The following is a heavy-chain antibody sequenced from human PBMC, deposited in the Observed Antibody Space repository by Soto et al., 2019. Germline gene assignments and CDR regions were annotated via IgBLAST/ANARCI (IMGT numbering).Heavy chain of an antibody. D-gene: IGHD3-10*01. Sequence: QVHLVQSGAEVKKPGSSVKVSCKTSGGSYNNYAVSWVRQAPGQGLEWMGGIIPNFDTPNYAQKFQDRVTIIADVSTSTVYMELRSLGSNDTAVYYCAVAMVREILIFESSGMHVWGQGTTVIVSS. J-gene: IGHJ6*02. CDR3: AVAMVREILIFESSGMHV. CDR1: GGSYNNYA. CDR2: IIPNFDTP. V-gene: IGHV1-69*01.